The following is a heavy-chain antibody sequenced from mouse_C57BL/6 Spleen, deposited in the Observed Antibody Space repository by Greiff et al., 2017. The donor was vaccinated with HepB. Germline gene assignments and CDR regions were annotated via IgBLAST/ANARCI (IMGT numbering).Heavy chain of an antibody. J-gene: IGHJ3*01. CDR3: ARARTTVPPWFAY. CDR2: INPNNGGT. V-gene: IGHV1-22*01. CDR1: GYTFTDYN. D-gene: IGHD1-1*01. Sequence: EVKLQESGPELVKPGASVKMSCKASGYTFTDYNMHWVKQSHGKSLEWIGYINPNNGGTSYNQKFKGKATLTVNKSSSTAYMGLRSLTSEDSAVYYCARARTTVPPWFAYWGQGTLVTVSA.